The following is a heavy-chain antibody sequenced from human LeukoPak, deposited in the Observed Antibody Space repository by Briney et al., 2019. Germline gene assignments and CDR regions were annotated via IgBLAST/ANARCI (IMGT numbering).Heavy chain of an antibody. J-gene: IGHJ6*03. V-gene: IGHV3-21*01. CDR2: ISGPSRYI. Sequence: PGGSLRLSRAASGFTFSSYTMNWVRQAPGKGPEWVSSISGPSRYIYYADSVRGRFTISRDNAKNSLYLQMHSLGAEDTAVYYCAGGVPAANTVYYLDVWGNGTTVTVSS. D-gene: IGHD2-2*01. CDR3: AGGVPAANTVYYLDV. CDR1: GFTFSSYT.